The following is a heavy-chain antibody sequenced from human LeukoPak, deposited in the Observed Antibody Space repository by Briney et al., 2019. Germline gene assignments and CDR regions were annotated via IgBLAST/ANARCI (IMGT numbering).Heavy chain of an antibody. J-gene: IGHJ4*02. CDR2: IYYSGTT. CDR1: GFTFSSYW. Sequence: GSLRLSCAASGFTFSSYWMSWVRQPPGKGLEWIGSIYYSGTTHYNLSLKSRVTIFVDTSKNQFSLKLSSVTAADTAVYYCARGAAWLAGIDYWGQGTLVIVSS. D-gene: IGHD6-19*01. V-gene: IGHV4-39*01. CDR3: ARGAAWLAGIDY.